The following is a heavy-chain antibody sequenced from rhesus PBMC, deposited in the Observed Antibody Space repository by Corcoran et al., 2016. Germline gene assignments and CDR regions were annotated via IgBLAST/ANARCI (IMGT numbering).Heavy chain of an antibody. CDR3: ARSLPVLPFLDWLLSYGLDS. J-gene: IGHJ6*01. V-gene: IGHV1-198*02. D-gene: IGHD3-3*01. Sequence: QVQLVQSGAEVKKPGASVKVSCKASGFTFGSYAINWVRQAPGKGLEWMGVNFPLVGLTNYEQKFQGRVTITADTSQSTASMELSSLRSEDTAVYYCARSLPVLPFLDWLLSYGLDSWGQGVVVTVSS. CDR1: GFTFGSYA. CDR2: NFPLVGLT.